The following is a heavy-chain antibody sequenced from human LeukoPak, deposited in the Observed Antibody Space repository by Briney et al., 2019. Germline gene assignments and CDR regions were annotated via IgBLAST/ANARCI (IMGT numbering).Heavy chain of an antibody. CDR3: ARVLRSSGWAFDY. CDR1: GGSISSGGYY. V-gene: IGHV4-30-2*01. Sequence: SETLSLTCTVSGGSISSGGYYWSWIRQPPGKGLEWIGYIYHSGSTYYNPSLKSRVTISVDRSKNQFSLKLSSVTAADTAVYYCARVLRSSGWAFDYWGQGTLVTVSS. CDR2: IYHSGST. D-gene: IGHD6-19*01. J-gene: IGHJ4*02.